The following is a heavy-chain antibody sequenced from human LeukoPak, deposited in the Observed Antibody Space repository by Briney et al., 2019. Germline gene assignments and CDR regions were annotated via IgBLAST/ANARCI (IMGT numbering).Heavy chain of an antibody. Sequence: PGRSLRLSCAASGFTFSSYAMHWVRQAPGKGLEWVAVISYDGSNKYYADSVKGRFTISRDNSKNTLYLQMNSLRAEDTAVYYCASGRSDYYDSSGYSLGAFDIWGQGTMVTVSS. D-gene: IGHD3-22*01. J-gene: IGHJ3*02. CDR1: GFTFSSYA. CDR2: ISYDGSNK. CDR3: ASGRSDYYDSSGYSLGAFDI. V-gene: IGHV3-30-3*01.